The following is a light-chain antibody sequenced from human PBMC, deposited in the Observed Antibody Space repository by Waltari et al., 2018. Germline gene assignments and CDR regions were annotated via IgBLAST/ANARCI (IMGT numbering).Light chain of an antibody. CDR1: QTINTY. V-gene: IGKV1-39*01. Sequence: DIQMTQSPYSLSASVGDRVTITCRASQTINTYLNWYQQKPGKAPDLLIYGASNLQGGVPSRFSGHGSGTDFTLTVSSLQPEDFATYFCQQTYTAPGSFGQGTRLEI. J-gene: IGKJ2*04. CDR3: QQTYTAPGS. CDR2: GAS.